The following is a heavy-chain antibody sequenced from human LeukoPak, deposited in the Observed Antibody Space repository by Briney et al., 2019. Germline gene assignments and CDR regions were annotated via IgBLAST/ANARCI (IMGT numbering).Heavy chain of an antibody. D-gene: IGHD1-26*01. CDR3: ARTVGATPSDY. V-gene: IGHV1-69*06. CDR2: IIPIFGTA. CDR1: GGTFSSYA. J-gene: IGHJ4*02. Sequence: ASVKVSCKASGGTFSSYAISWVRQAPGQGLEWMGGIIPIFGTANYAQKFQGRVTITADKSTSTAYMELRSLRSDDTAVYYCARTVGATPSDYWGQGTLVTVSS.